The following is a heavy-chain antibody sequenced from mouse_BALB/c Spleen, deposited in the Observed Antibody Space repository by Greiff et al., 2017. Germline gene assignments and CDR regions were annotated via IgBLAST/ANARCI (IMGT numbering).Heavy chain of an antibody. Sequence: VQLQQSGPELEKPGASVKISCKASGYSFTGYNMNWVKQSNGKSLEWIGNIDPYYGGTSYNQKFKGKATLTADKSSSTAYMQLSSLTSEDSAVYYCANYYGSSYWFAYWGQGTLVTVSA. J-gene: IGHJ3*01. V-gene: IGHV1S135*01. CDR3: ANYYGSSYWFAY. D-gene: IGHD1-1*01. CDR1: GYSFTGYN. CDR2: IDPYYGGT.